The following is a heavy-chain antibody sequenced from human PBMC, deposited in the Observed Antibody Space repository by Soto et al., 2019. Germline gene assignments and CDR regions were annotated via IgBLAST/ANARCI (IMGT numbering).Heavy chain of an antibody. J-gene: IGHJ6*02. V-gene: IGHV3-11*06. Sequence: PGGSLRLSCAASGFTFSDYYMSWIRQAPGKGLEWVSYISSSSSYTNYADSVKGRFTISRDNAKNSLYLQMNSLRAEDTAVYYCARDGDFWSGYYTSKDGMDVWGQGTTVTVYS. CDR3: ARDGDFWSGYYTSKDGMDV. CDR1: GFTFSDYY. CDR2: ISSSSSYT. D-gene: IGHD3-3*01.